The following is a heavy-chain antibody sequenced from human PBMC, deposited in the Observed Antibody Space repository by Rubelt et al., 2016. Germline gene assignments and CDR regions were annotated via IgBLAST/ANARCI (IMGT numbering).Heavy chain of an antibody. J-gene: IGHJ4*02. CDR3: VRPSHTYCGDDCYLSD. CDR2: INTSGGRT. Sequence: QVQLVQSGAEVKMPGASVQFSCEASGYTFSNYYIHWVRQAPGQGLDWMGIINTSGGRTDYAQKFQGRVMMTRDPSTSTAYMELKSRRSDDTAVYFCVRPSHTYCGDDCYLSDWGQGTLVTVSS. CDR1: GYTFSNYY. D-gene: IGHD2-21*02. V-gene: IGHV1-46*01.